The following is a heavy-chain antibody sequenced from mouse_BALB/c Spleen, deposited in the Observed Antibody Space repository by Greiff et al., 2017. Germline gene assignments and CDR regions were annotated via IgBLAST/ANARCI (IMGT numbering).Heavy chain of an antibody. CDR3: ARDNSIAY. CDR1: GFTFTDYY. J-gene: IGHJ3*01. CDR2: IRNKANGYTT. Sequence: EVQVVESGGGLVQPGGSLRLSCATSGFTFTDYYMSWVRQPPGKALEWLGFIRNKANGYTTEYSASVKGRFTISRDNSQSILYLQMNTLRAEDSATYCCARDNSIAYWGQGTLVTVSA. V-gene: IGHV7-3*02.